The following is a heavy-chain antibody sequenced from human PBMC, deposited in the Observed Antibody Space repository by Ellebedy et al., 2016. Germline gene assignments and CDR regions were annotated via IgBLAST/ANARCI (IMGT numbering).Heavy chain of an antibody. CDR3: ARGDEYSSFLDY. CDR2: INPNGGNT. CDR1: GYTFTDYH. J-gene: IGHJ4*02. V-gene: IGHV1-18*04. Sequence: ASVKVSCXASGYTFTDYHMHWVRQAPGQGLEWMGWINPNGGNTNYAQKLQGRVTMTTDTSTSTAYMELRSLRSDDTAVYYCARGDEYSSFLDYWGQGTLVTVSS. D-gene: IGHD6-6*01.